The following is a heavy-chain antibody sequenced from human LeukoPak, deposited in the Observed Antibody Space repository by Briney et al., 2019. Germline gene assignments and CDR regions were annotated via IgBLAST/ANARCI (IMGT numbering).Heavy chain of an antibody. CDR2: ISWNSGSI. D-gene: IGHD1-26*01. Sequence: GGSLRLSCAASGFTFSSYGMSWVRQAPGKGLEWVSGISWNSGSIGYADSVKGRFTISRDNAKNSLYLQMNSLRAEDTALYYCAKDLEWELRSFDIWGQGTMVTVSS. CDR3: AKDLEWELRSFDI. V-gene: IGHV3-9*01. CDR1: GFTFSSYG. J-gene: IGHJ3*02.